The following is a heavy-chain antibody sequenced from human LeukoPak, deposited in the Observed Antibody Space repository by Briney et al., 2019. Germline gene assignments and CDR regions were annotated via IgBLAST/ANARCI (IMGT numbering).Heavy chain of an antibody. V-gene: IGHV4-59*12. Sequence: SETLSLTCTVSGGSISNYYWNWIRQPPGKGLEWIGDIYHTGSTTYSPSLKSRVTISVDTSKKQFSLSLNSVTAADTAVYYCARVGYPTQRRVLSAVTIPTAGAFDVWGQGTLVTVSS. D-gene: IGHD4-17*01. CDR2: IYHTGST. CDR1: GGSISNYY. CDR3: ARVGYPTQRRVLSAVTIPTAGAFDV. J-gene: IGHJ3*01.